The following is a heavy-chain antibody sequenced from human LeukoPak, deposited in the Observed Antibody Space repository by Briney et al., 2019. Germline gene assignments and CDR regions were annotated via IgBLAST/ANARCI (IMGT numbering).Heavy chain of an antibody. CDR2: MNPNSGNT. D-gene: IGHD6-13*01. Sequence: ASVKVSCKASGYTFTSYDINWVRQATGQGLEWMGWMNPNSGNTGYAQKFQGRVTMTRSTSISTAYMELSSLRSEDTAVYYCARGRLGRAAAKQNNWFDPWGQGTLVTVSS. CDR1: GYTFTSYD. CDR3: ARGRLGRAAAKQNNWFDP. J-gene: IGHJ5*02. V-gene: IGHV1-8*01.